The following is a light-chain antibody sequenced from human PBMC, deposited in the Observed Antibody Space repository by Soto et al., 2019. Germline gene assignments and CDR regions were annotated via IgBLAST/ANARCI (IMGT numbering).Light chain of an antibody. CDR1: SSDVGSYNR. V-gene: IGLV2-18*02. CDR2: EVN. CDR3: SSYTSSNTYV. Sequence: QSALTQPPSVSGSPGQSVAISCTGTSSDVGSYNRVAWYQQPPGTAPKLMISEVNTRPSGVPDRFSGSKSGNTASLTISGLQAEDEADYYCSSYTSSNTYVFGTGTKLTVL. J-gene: IGLJ1*01.